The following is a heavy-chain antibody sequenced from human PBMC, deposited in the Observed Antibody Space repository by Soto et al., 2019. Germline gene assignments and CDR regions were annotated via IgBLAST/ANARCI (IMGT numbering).Heavy chain of an antibody. D-gene: IGHD3-3*01. CDR3: ARGSNYDFWSGYWDYYYYYGMDV. CDR2: XXXXGSXK. V-gene: IGHV3-30-3*01. CDR1: GFTFSSXA. Sequence: GGSLRLSCAASGFTFSSXAMXWVRQAPGKGLEWVAVXXXXGSXKYSRDSVKGRFTISRDNSKNTLYLQMSSLRAEDTAVYYCARGSNYDFWSGYWDYYYYYGMDVWGQGTTVTVSS. J-gene: IGHJ6*02.